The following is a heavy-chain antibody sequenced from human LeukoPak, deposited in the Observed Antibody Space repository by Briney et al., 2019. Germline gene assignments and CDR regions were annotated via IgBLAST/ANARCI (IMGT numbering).Heavy chain of an antibody. CDR3: ARGGGYDEDNYYMDV. V-gene: IGHV1-2*02. D-gene: IGHD5-12*01. CDR1: GYTFTGYY. Sequence: EASVKVSCKASGYTFTGYYVHWVRQAPGQGLEWMGWINPNSGGTNYAQKFQGRVTMTRDTSISTVYMELSSLRSEDTAVYYCARGGGYDEDNYYMDVWGKGTTVTVSS. CDR2: INPNSGGT. J-gene: IGHJ6*03.